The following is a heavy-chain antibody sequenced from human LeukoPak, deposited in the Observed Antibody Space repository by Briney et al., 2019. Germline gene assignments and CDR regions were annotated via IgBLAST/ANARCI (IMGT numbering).Heavy chain of an antibody. D-gene: IGHD1-26*01. CDR2: ISTSGST. J-gene: IGHJ3*02. CDR1: GGSIRTYH. Sequence: SQTRSPTSIVSGGSIRTYHWSCIRHSDRKGLGWIGRISTSGSTNYDPSLKSRVTMSVDTSKNQFSLKLSSVTAADTAVYYCARGAGRTKNAFDIWGQGTMVTVSS. V-gene: IGHV4-4*07. CDR3: ARGAGRTKNAFDI.